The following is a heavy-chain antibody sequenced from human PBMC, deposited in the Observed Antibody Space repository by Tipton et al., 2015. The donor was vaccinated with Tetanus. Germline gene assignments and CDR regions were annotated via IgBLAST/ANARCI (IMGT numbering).Heavy chain of an antibody. J-gene: IGHJ3*02. D-gene: IGHD4/OR15-4a*01. V-gene: IGHV3-23*01. CDR2: IGGSAAT. CDR3: ARETVQLRVLTPGAEI. Sequence: SLRLSCAASGFIFSSYAMSWVRQAPRKGLEWVSSIGGSAATHYADSVKGRFTISRDNSKNTLDLLMNSLRAEDTAKYYCARETVQLRVLTPGAEIWGQGTVVTVSS. CDR1: GFIFSSYA.